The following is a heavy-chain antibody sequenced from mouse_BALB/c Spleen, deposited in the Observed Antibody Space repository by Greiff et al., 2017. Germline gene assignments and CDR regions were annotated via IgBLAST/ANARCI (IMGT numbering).Heavy chain of an antibody. CDR3: ARPYYGTFYAMDY. D-gene: IGHD2-10*01. V-gene: IGHV1-14*01. CDR1: GYTFTSYV. J-gene: IGHJ4*01. Sequence: VHVKQSGPELVKPGASVKMSCKASGYTFTSYVMHWVKQKPGQGLEWIGYINPYNDGTKYNEKFKGKATLTSDKSSSTAYMELSSLTSEDSAVYYCARPYYGTFYAMDYWGQGTSVTVSS. CDR2: INPYNDGT.